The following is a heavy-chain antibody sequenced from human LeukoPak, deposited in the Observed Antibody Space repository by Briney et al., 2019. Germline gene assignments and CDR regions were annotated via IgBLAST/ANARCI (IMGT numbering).Heavy chain of an antibody. CDR1: GYSFTSYW. CDR2: IYPGDSDT. Sequence: GESLKISCKGSGYSFTSYWIGWVRQMPGKGLEWMGIIYPGDSDTRYSPSFQGQVTISADKSISTAYLQWSSLKASDTAMYYCARLNLYCSGGSCCRNLLYYFDYWGQGTLVTVSS. V-gene: IGHV5-51*01. D-gene: IGHD2-15*01. J-gene: IGHJ4*02. CDR3: ARLNLYCSGGSCCRNLLYYFDY.